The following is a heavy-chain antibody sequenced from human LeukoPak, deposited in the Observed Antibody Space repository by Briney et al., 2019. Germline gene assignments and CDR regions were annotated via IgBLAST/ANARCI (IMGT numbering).Heavy chain of an antibody. V-gene: IGHV4-34*01. J-gene: IGHJ4*02. CDR2: INHSGST. Sequence: SETLSLTCAVYGGSFSGCYWSWIRQPPGKGLEWIGEINHSGSTNYNPSLKSRVTISVDASKNQFSLKLSSVTAADTAVYYCARGQPGRYYYDSSGYYYLDYWGQGTLVTVSS. CDR3: ARGQPGRYYYDSSGYYYLDY. D-gene: IGHD3-22*01. CDR1: GGSFSGCY.